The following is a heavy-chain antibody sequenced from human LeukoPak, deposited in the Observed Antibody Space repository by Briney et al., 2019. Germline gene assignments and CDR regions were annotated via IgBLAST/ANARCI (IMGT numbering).Heavy chain of an antibody. CDR1: GYTFTCYY. J-gene: IGHJ4*02. Sequence: ASVQVSCKASGYTFTCYYMHWVRQAPGQPREWMGGINPYSGGTNYAQKFQGRVTMTRDTSISTAYMELSRLRSDDTAVYYCARGASGWYFVDYFDYWGKGTLVTVSS. CDR2: INPYSGGT. V-gene: IGHV1-2*02. D-gene: IGHD6-19*01. CDR3: ARGASGWYFVDYFDY.